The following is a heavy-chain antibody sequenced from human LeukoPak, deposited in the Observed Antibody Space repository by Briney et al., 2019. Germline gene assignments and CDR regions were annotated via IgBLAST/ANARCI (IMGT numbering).Heavy chain of an antibody. V-gene: IGHV1-2*02. CDR3: ARSPAKESSGWYSALKDYYYYMDV. J-gene: IGHJ6*03. Sequence: GASVKVSCKTSGYTFTDYYMHWVRQAPGQGLEWMGWINSNSGGPKYAQKFQGRVTMTRDTSISTAYMELRSLRSDDTAVYYCARSPAKESSGWYSALKDYYYYMDVWGKGTTVTVSS. CDR1: GYTFTDYY. CDR2: INSNSGGP. D-gene: IGHD6-19*01.